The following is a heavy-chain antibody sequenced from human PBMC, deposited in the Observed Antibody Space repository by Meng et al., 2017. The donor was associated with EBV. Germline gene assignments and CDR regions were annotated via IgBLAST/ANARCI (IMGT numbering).Heavy chain of an antibody. CDR3: ASESGRGFTPDY. CDR2: LIPMSGAP. J-gene: IGHJ4*02. CDR1: GGTFRSDA. V-gene: IGHV1-69*01. Sequence: QVQLQESGAEVKKPGSSGQVSCSTSGGTFRSDAVSWVRQAPGQGLEWMGGLIPMSGAPHYAQKFQDRVTIIADESTSTHSMELNNLRFEDTAMYYCASESGRGFTPDYWGQGTLVTVSS. D-gene: IGHD3-10*01.